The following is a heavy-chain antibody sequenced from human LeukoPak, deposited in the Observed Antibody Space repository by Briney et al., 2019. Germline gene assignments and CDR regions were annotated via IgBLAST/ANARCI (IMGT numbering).Heavy chain of an antibody. Sequence: GGSLRLPCAASGFSFSSYWMHWVRQAPGKGLVWVSRIKSDGKTNYADSVKGRFTISRDNAKNTVSLQMNSLRAEDTGVYYCARAPSEIGGYYPEYFRHWGQGTLVTVSS. CDR2: IKSDGKT. CDR1: GFSFSSYW. CDR3: ARAPSEIGGYYPEYFRH. D-gene: IGHD3-22*01. V-gene: IGHV3-74*01. J-gene: IGHJ1*01.